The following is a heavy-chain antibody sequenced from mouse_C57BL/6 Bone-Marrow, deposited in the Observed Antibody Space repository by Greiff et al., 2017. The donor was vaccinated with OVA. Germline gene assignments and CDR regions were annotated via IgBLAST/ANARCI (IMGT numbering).Heavy chain of an antibody. CDR3: TRPVYYYGSSPSYAMDY. J-gene: IGHJ4*01. CDR1: GYTFTSYW. Sequence: VQLQQSGTVLARPGASVKMSCKTSGYTFTSYWMHWVKQRPGQGLEWIGAIYPGNSDTSYNQKVKGKAKLTAVTSASTAYMELSSLTNEDSAVYYCTRPVYYYGSSPSYAMDYWGQGTSVTVSS. CDR2: IYPGNSDT. D-gene: IGHD1-1*01. V-gene: IGHV1-5*01.